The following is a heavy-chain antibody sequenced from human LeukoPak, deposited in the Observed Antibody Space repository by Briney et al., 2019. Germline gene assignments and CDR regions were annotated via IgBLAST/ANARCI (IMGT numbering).Heavy chain of an antibody. J-gene: IGHJ4*01. CDR3: ATSAHSSGND. CDR1: GFTFATSW. Sequence: GGSLRLSCAVSGFTFATSWMSWVRQAPGKGLECVAKINPDGSQKYYLDSVKGRFTISRDNAKNALYLEMNSLRAEDTALYYCATSAHSSGNDWGHGTLVTVSS. V-gene: IGHV3-7*01. D-gene: IGHD3-22*01. CDR2: INPDGSQK.